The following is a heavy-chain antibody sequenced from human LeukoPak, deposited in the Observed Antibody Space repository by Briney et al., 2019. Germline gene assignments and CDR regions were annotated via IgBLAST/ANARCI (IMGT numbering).Heavy chain of an antibody. CDR3: ARGGNYYYDSSGYYPDY. CDR2: ISWNSGSI. J-gene: IGHJ4*02. CDR1: GFTFDDYA. D-gene: IGHD3-22*01. Sequence: PGGSLRLSCAASGFTFDDYAMHWVRQAPGKGLEWVSGISWNSGSIGYADSVKGRFTISRDNAKNSLYLQMNSLRAEDTAVYYCARGGNYYYDSSGYYPDYWGQGTLVTVSS. V-gene: IGHV3-9*01.